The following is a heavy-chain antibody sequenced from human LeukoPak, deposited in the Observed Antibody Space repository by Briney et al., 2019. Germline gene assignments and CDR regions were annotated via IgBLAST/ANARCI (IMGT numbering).Heavy chain of an antibody. CDR3: AREGTSCDGCLYY. D-gene: IGHD5-24*01. J-gene: IGHJ4*02. CDR2: ISSSGSTI. V-gene: IGHV3-48*03. CDR1: GFTFSSYE. Sequence: PGGSLRLSCAASGFTFSSYEMSWVRQAPGKGLEWGSYISSSGSTIYYADSVKGRFTISRDNAKNSLYLQMNSLRAEDASVYYSAREGTSCDGCLYYWGQGTLVTVSS.